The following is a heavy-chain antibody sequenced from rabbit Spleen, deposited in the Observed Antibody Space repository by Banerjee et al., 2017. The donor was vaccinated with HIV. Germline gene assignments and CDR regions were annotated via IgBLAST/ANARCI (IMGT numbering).Heavy chain of an antibody. CDR2: IDIGSSGFT. Sequence: QSLEESGGDLVKPGASLTLTCTASGVSFSFNSYMCWVRQTPGKGLEWIACIDIGSSGFTYFASWAKGRFTISKTSSSTVTLQMTSLTAADTATYFCARDSGSGAYIDGVFNLWGPGTLVTVS. D-gene: IGHD1-1*01. V-gene: IGHV1S40*01. CDR1: GVSFSFNSY. CDR3: ARDSGSGAYIDGVFNL. J-gene: IGHJ4*01.